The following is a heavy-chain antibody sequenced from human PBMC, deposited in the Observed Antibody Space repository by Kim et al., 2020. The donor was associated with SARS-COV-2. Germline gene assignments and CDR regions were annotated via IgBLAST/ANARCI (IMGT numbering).Heavy chain of an antibody. CDR2: IKSKTDGGTT. CDR1: GFTFSNAW. J-gene: IGHJ6*02. CDR3: QQTEYCSSTSCPNYYYYYGMDV. V-gene: IGHV3-15*01. Sequence: GGSLRLSCAASGFTFSNAWMSWVRQAPGKGLEWVGRIKSKTDGGTTDYAAPVKGRFTISRDDSKNTLYLQMNSLKTEDTAVYYCQQTEYCSSTSCPNYYYYYGMDVWGQGTTVTVSS. D-gene: IGHD2-2*01.